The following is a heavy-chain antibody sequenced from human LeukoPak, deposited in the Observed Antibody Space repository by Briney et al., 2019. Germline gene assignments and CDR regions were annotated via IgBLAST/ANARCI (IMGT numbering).Heavy chain of an antibody. CDR1: GFSVSHNY. Sequence: GGSLRLSCVASGFSVSHNYMSWVRQAPGKGLEWVSVIYSGDSTYYADSVKGRFTISRHSSKNTLYLQMNSLRAEDTAVYYCARDLRGGNFDYWGQGTLVTVSS. V-gene: IGHV3-53*04. CDR2: IYSGDST. CDR3: ARDLRGGNFDY. J-gene: IGHJ4*02. D-gene: IGHD2-15*01.